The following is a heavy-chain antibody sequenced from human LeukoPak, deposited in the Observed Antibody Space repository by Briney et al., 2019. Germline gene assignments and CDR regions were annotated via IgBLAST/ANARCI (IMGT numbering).Heavy chain of an antibody. D-gene: IGHD3-10*01. J-gene: IGHJ3*02. CDR1: GDSITIYY. V-gene: IGHV4-59*01. CDR2: RYYSGDT. CDR3: VGEKSFFGEAM. Sequence: PSETLSLTCGVPGDSITIYYWNWIRQPPGKGLEWIGHRYYSGDTRYSPSLKSRVAISVDTSKNQFSLTVNSVTAADTAVYFCVGEKSFFGEAMWSQGTLVTVSS.